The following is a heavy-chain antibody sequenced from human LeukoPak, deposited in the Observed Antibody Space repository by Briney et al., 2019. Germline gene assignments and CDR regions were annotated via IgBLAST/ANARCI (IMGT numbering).Heavy chain of an antibody. CDR1: GXIFSSYS. J-gene: IGHJ4*02. CDR3: AREDYGSRSGDY. Sequence: PGGSLRLSCAASGXIFSSYSVNWVRQAPGKGLEWVSSISSSSSYIYYAGSVKGRFTISRDNAKNSLYLQMNSLRAEDTAVYYCAREDYGSRSGDYWGQGTLVTVSS. D-gene: IGHD3-10*01. CDR2: ISSSSSYI. V-gene: IGHV3-21*01.